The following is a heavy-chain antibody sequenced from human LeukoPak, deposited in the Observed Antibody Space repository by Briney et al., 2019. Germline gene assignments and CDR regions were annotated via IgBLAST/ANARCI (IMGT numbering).Heavy chain of an antibody. CDR1: GGSISSYY. Sequence: SETLSLTCTVSGGSISSYYWSWIRQTPGKGLEWIAYIFDSGDTRYNPSLKSRVTISVDTSKNQFSLKLNSVTAADTAVYYCARHPLRGGFDYWGQGTLVTVSS. CDR3: ARHPLRGGFDY. CDR2: IFDSGDT. J-gene: IGHJ4*02. V-gene: IGHV4-59*08.